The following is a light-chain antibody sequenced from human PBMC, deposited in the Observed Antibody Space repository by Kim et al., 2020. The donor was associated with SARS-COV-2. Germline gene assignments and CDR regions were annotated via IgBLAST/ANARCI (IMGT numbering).Light chain of an antibody. Sequence: GENATLSCRASQTITNKLVWYQQKPGQATSLLIYDATTRATGVPARFIGSGSETDFTLTISSLQSEDFAVYYCQQSNDWPPLTFGQGTKVDIK. CDR1: QTITNK. CDR3: QQSNDWPPLT. J-gene: IGKJ1*01. CDR2: DAT. V-gene: IGKV3-15*01.